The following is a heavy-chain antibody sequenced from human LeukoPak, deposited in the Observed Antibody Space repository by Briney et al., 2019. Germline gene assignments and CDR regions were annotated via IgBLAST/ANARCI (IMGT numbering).Heavy chain of an antibody. V-gene: IGHV4-39*01. CDR2: IYYSGST. CDR3: ARGLGGYDVAIDY. Sequence: SETLSLTCTVSGGSISSRSYYWGWIRQPPGKGLEWIGSIYYSGSTYYNPSLKSRVTISVDTSKNQFSLKLNSVTAADTAVYYCARGLGGYDVAIDYWGQGTLVTVSS. CDR1: GGSISSRSYY. D-gene: IGHD5-12*01. J-gene: IGHJ4*02.